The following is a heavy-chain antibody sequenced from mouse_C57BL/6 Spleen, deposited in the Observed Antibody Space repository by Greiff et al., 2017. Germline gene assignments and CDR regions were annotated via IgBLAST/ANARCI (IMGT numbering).Heavy chain of an antibody. CDR3: ANRGYGSWFAY. Sequence: QVQLQQPGAELVRPGPSVKLSCKASGYTFTSYWMHWVKQRPGQGLEWIGVIDPSDSYTNYNQKFKGKATLTVDTSSSTAYMQLSSLTSEDSAVYYCANRGYGSWFAYWGQGTLVTVSA. D-gene: IGHD2-2*01. V-gene: IGHV1-59*01. J-gene: IGHJ3*01. CDR2: IDPSDSYT. CDR1: GYTFTSYW.